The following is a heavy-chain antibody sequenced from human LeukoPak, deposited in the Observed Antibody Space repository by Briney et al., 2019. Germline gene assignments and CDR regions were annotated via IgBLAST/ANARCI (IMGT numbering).Heavy chain of an antibody. Sequence: GGSLRLSCAASGFTFRTYSMHWVRQAPGKGLEWVAVIWYDGSNKYYADSVKGRFTISRDNSKNTLYLQMNSLRAEDTAVYYCARDLSALWGQGTLVTVSS. J-gene: IGHJ4*02. CDR3: ARDLSAL. V-gene: IGHV3-33*08. CDR1: GFTFRTYS. CDR2: IWYDGSNK. D-gene: IGHD6-25*01.